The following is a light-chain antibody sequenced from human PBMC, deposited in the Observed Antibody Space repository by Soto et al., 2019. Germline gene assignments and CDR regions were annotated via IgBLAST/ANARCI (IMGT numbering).Light chain of an antibody. CDR1: QGIGNY. J-gene: IGKJ5*01. V-gene: IGKV1-27*01. Sequence: IQMPQSPSTLSASVRDRVTITCRASQGIGNYLAWYQHKPGKVPKLLIYGASTLQSRVPSRFSGGGSGTEFTLTISGLQIEDLATYYCQVYNNGPPGFGQGTRLEIK. CDR2: GAS. CDR3: QVYNNGPPG.